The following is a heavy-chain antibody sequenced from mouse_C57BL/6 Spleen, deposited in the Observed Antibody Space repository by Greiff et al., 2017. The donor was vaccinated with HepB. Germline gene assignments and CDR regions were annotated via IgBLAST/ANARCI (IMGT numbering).Heavy chain of an antibody. J-gene: IGHJ2*01. CDR3: TRCGYGSRYFDY. CDR1: GYAFSSSW. V-gene: IGHV1-82*01. CDR2: IYPGDGDT. D-gene: IGHD1-1*01. Sequence: LEESGPELVKPGASVKISCKASGYAFSSSWMNWVKQRPGKGLEWIGRIYPGDGDTNYNGKFKGKATLTADKSSSTAYMQLSSLTSEDSAVYFCTRCGYGSRYFDYWGQGTTLTVSS.